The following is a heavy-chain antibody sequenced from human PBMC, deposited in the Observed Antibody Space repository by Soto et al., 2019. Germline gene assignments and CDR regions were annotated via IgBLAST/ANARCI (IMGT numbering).Heavy chain of an antibody. CDR2: ISGSDGRT. J-gene: IGHJ3*02. D-gene: IGHD1-26*01. CDR1: GLTFSSYA. Sequence: EVQLLESGGGLVEPGGSLRLSCAASGLTFSSYAMTWVRRAPGKGLEGVSAISGSDGRTYYADSVKGRFTISRDNSKNTLYLHMNSLRAEDTAVYYCATHTRCEVLRAFASWGQGTMVTVSS. V-gene: IGHV3-23*01. CDR3: ATHTRCEVLRAFAS.